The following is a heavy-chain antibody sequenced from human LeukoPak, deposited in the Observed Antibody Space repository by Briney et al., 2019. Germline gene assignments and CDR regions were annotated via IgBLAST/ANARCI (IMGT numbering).Heavy chain of an antibody. Sequence: PGRSLRFSCAASGFTFSSYGMHWVRQAPGKGLEWVAVIWYDGSNKYYADSVKGRFTISRDNSKNTLYLQMNSLRAEDTAVYYCARGRYFDWLFQGFDYWGQGTLVTVSS. V-gene: IGHV3-33*01. J-gene: IGHJ4*02. CDR3: ARGRYFDWLFQGFDY. D-gene: IGHD3-9*01. CDR2: IWYDGSNK. CDR1: GFTFSSYG.